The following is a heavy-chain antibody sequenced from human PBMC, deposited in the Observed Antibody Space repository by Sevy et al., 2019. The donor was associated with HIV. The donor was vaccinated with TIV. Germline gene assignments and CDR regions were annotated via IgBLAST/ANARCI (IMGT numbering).Heavy chain of an antibody. CDR2: IRYDGSNK. J-gene: IGHJ4*02. D-gene: IGHD3-3*01. CDR3: AKDWYDFWSGYYTGIDY. CDR1: GFTFSSYG. Sequence: GGSLRLSCAASGFTFSSYGMHWVRQAPGKGLEWVAFIRYDGSNKYYADSVKGRFTISRDNSKNTLYLQMNSLRAEDTAVYYCAKDWYDFWSGYYTGIDYWGQGTLVTVSS. V-gene: IGHV3-30*02.